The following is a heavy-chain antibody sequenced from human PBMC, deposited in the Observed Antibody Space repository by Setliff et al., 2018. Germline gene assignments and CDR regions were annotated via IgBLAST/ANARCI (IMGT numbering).Heavy chain of an antibody. J-gene: IGHJ6*03. Sequence: PRGSLRLSCAASGFTFSSYSLNWVRQAPGKGLEWVSSISSSSSYIYYADSVKGRFTISRDNAKNSLYLQMNSLRAEDTAVYYCAVIDWGENFYNMDVWGKGTTVTVSS. CDR1: GFTFSSYS. CDR2: ISSSSSYI. D-gene: IGHD7-27*01. CDR3: AVIDWGENFYNMDV. V-gene: IGHV3-21*01.